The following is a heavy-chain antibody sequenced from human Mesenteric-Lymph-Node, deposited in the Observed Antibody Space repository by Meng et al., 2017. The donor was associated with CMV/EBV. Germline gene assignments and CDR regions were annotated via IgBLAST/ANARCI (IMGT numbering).Heavy chain of an antibody. CDR3: ARDRGGVTHFDY. CDR1: GVSISNSDHY. J-gene: IGHJ4*02. CDR2: VHNNGGT. Sequence: SETLSLTCIVSGVSISNSDHYWGWIRQAPGKGLEWIGSVHNNGGTYYKSSLRSRVSISVDTSKNQFSLKLSSVTAADTAVYYCARDRGGVTHFDYWGQGTLVTVSS. D-gene: IGHD3-16*01. V-gene: IGHV4-39*07.